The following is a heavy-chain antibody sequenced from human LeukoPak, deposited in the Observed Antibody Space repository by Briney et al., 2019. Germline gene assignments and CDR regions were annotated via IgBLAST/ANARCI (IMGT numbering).Heavy chain of an antibody. CDR1: GYTFTSYD. J-gene: IGHJ5*02. Sequence: ASVKVSCKASGYTFTSYDINWVRQATGQGLEWMGWMNPNSGNTGYAQKFQGRVTMTRDTSISTAYMELSSLRSEDTAIYYCARRRLGYCSGGSCPFDPWGQGTLVTVSS. V-gene: IGHV1-8*01. D-gene: IGHD2-15*01. CDR3: ARRRLGYCSGGSCPFDP. CDR2: MNPNSGNT.